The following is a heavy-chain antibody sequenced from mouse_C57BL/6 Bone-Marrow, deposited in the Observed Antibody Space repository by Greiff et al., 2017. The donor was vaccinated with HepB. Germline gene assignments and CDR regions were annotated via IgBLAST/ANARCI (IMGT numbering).Heavy chain of an antibody. CDR1: GFTFSDYG. Sequence: EVQVVESGGGLVKPGGSLKLSCAASGFTFSDYGMHWVRQAPEKGLEWVAYISSGSSTIYYADTVKGRFTISRANAKNTLFLQMTSLRSEDTAMYYCATNWRGYYAMDYWGQGTSVTVSS. CDR2: ISSGSSTI. V-gene: IGHV5-17*01. CDR3: ATNWRGYYAMDY. D-gene: IGHD4-1*02. J-gene: IGHJ4*01.